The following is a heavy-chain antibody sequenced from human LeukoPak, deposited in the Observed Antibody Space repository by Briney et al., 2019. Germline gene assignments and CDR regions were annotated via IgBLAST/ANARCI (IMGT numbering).Heavy chain of an antibody. CDR3: AKDAQPRSRWFDP. CDR1: GFIFKDYW. V-gene: IGHV3-7*03. J-gene: IGHJ5*02. CDR2: IKQDGSEK. D-gene: IGHD3-16*01. Sequence: GGSLRLSCAASGFIFKDYWMIWVRQAPGKGLEWVANIKQDGSEKYYVDSVKGRFTISRDNAKNSLYLQMNILRAEDTAMYYCAKDAQPRSRWFDPWGQGTLVTVSS.